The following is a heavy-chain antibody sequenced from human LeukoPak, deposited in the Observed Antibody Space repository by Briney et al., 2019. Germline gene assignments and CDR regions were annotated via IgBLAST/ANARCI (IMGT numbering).Heavy chain of an antibody. V-gene: IGHV3-20*04. J-gene: IGHJ6*02. CDR3: ARDRALRYSGSYYGMDV. Sequence: GGSLRLSCAASGFTFRSHWMSWVRQTPGKGLEWVSGINWKSGSIGYADSVKGRFTISRDKAKNSLYLQMNSLRAEDTAVYYCARDRALRYSGSYYGMDVWGQGTTVTVSS. CDR2: INWKSGSI. D-gene: IGHD1-26*01. CDR1: GFTFRSHW.